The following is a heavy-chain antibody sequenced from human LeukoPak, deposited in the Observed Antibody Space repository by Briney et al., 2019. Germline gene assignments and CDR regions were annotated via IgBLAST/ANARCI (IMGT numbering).Heavy chain of an antibody. D-gene: IGHD3-22*01. Sequence: PGGSLRLSCAASGVSVIGDRMNWVRQGPGKGLGLVSIIYSGGRTDYADSVKGRFTMSRDNSKNTLYLQMNSLRAEDTALYYCAREGSYSDPFRRVPHYYYSMDDWGNGTTVTVSS. CDR3: AREGSYSDPFRRVPHYYYSMDD. CDR1: GVSVIGDR. CDR2: IYSGGRT. J-gene: IGHJ6*03. V-gene: IGHV3-53*01.